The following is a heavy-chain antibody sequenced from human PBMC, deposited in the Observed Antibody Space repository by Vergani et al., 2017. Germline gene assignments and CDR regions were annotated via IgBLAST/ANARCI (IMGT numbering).Heavy chain of an antibody. CDR1: GFALNRHA. CDR3: AKVSYYGSGSYFDY. CDR2: ISGSGGST. J-gene: IGHJ4*02. Sequence: VQLVESGGGVVQPGTSLRLSCVVSGFALNRHAMYWVRQAPGKGLEWVSAISGSGGSTYYADSVKGRFTISRDNSKNTLYLQMNSLRAEDTAVYYCAKVSYYGSGSYFDYWGQGTLVTVSS. D-gene: IGHD3-10*01. V-gene: IGHV3-23*04.